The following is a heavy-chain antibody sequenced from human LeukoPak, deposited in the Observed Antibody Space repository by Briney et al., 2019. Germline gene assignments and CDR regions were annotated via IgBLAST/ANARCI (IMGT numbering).Heavy chain of an antibody. CDR1: GFTFSSYS. J-gene: IGHJ4*02. D-gene: IGHD5-18*01. Sequence: GGSLRLSCAASGFTFSSYSMNWVRQAPGKGLEWVSYISSSSSTIYYADSVKGRFTIPRDNAKNSLYLQMNSLRAEDTAVYYCARDGSGYSYGNYFDYWGQGTLVTVSS. V-gene: IGHV3-48*01. CDR3: ARDGSGYSYGNYFDY. CDR2: ISSSSSTI.